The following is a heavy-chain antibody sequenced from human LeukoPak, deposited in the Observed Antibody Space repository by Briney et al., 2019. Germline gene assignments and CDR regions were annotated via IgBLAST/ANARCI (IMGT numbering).Heavy chain of an antibody. J-gene: IGHJ6*02. Sequence: PGGSLRLSCAASGFTFSNAWMNWVRQAPGKGLEWVANIKQDGSEIYYVDSVKGRFTISRDNAKNSLYLQMNSLRAEDTAVYYCARGMDVRGQGTTVAVSS. CDR1: GFTFSNAW. CDR2: IKQDGSEI. CDR3: ARGMDV. V-gene: IGHV3-7*01.